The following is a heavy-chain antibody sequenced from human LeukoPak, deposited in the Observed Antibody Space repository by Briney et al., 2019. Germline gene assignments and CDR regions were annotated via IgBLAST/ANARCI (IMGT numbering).Heavy chain of an antibody. CDR1: GGSFSGYY. V-gene: IGHV4-34*01. J-gene: IGHJ6*02. CDR2: INHSGST. CDR3: ASGSHYYGMDV. Sequence: SETLSLTCAVYGGSFSGYYWSWIRQPPGEGLEWIGEINHSGSTNYNPSLKSRVTISVDTSKNQFSLKLSSVTAADTAVYYCASGSHYYGMDVWGQGTTVTVSS.